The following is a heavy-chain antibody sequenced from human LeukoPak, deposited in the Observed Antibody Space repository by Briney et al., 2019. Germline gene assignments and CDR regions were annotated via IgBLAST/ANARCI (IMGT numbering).Heavy chain of an antibody. CDR2: ISGSGGST. CDR1: GFIFSSYG. V-gene: IGHV3-23*01. J-gene: IGHJ4*02. CDR3: AKDLYEYYGSGSYFPN. D-gene: IGHD3-10*01. Sequence: GGSLRLSCAASGFIFSSYGMSWVRQAPGKGLEWVSVISGSGGSTYYADSVKGRFTISRDNSKNTLYLQMNSLRAEDTAVYYCAKDLYEYYGSGSYFPNWGQGTLVTVSS.